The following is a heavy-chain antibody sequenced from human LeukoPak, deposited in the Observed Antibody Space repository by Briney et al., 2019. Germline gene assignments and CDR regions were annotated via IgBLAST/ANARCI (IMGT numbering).Heavy chain of an antibody. D-gene: IGHD1-26*01. CDR1: GFTFSSYV. CDR2: ISYDGSNE. V-gene: IGHV3-30*04. Sequence: GGSLRLSCAASGFTFSSYVMHWVRQAPGKGLEWVAIISYDGSNEYYADSVKGRVTISRDNSNGTLFLQMTSLGTDDTAVYYCARDVWERRYDAFDMWGQGTMVTVSS. J-gene: IGHJ3*02. CDR3: ARDVWERRYDAFDM.